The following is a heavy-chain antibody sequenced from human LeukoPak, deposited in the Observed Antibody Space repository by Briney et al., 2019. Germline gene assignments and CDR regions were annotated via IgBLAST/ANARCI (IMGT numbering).Heavy chain of an antibody. CDR3: ASEGHDSSGYYFFDY. CDR1: GFTFSSYW. CDR2: INSDGSST. V-gene: IGHV3-74*01. J-gene: IGHJ4*02. Sequence: GGALRLSCAASGFTFSSYWMHWVRQAPGKGLVWVSRINSDGSSTSYADSVKGRFTISSDNAKNTLYVQMNSLRAEDTAVYYCASEGHDSSGYYFFDYWGQGTLVTVSS. D-gene: IGHD3-22*01.